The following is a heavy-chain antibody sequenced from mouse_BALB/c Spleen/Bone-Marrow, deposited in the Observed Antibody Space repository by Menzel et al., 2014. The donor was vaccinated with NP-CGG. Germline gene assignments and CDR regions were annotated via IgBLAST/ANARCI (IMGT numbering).Heavy chain of an antibody. CDR3: ARSGGDAMDY. J-gene: IGHJ4*01. D-gene: IGHD3-1*01. V-gene: IGHV1S56*01. CDR1: GYTFRSYD. Sequence: QVQLKESGAELVKPGALVKISCKASGYTFRSYDINWVKQTPGQGLEWIGCIYPGDGSTKYNEKFKGKATLTADKSSSTANIQLNSLTSEISADYFCARSGGDAMDYWGQGTSVTVSS. CDR2: IYPGDGST.